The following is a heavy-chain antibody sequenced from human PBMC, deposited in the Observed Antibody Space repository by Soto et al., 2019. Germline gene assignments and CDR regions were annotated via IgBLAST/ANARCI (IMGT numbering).Heavy chain of an antibody. D-gene: IGHD5-12*01. CDR3: ARAWQPGNWFDP. CDR2: ISTSGSTI. J-gene: IGHJ5*02. V-gene: IGHV3-11*01. Sequence: QVQLVESGGGLVKPGGSLRLSCAASGFTFSDYYMTWIRQAPGKGLEWVSYISTSGSTIYSADSVKGRFTISRDNAKNSLYLQRNSLRADDTAVYYCARAWQPGNWFDPWGQGTLVTVSS. CDR1: GFTFSDYY.